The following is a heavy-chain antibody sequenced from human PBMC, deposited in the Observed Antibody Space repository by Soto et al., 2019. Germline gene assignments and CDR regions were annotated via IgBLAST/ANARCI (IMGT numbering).Heavy chain of an antibody. CDR1: GFTFSSYA. V-gene: IGHV3-23*01. Sequence: GGSLRLSCAASGFTFSSYAMSWVRQAPGKGLEWVSAISGSGGSTYYADSVKGRFTISRDNSKNTLYLQMNSLRAEDTAVYYCAILLLRPSSLGFDYWGQGTLVTVSS. J-gene: IGHJ4*02. D-gene: IGHD7-27*01. CDR3: AILLLRPSSLGFDY. CDR2: ISGSGGST.